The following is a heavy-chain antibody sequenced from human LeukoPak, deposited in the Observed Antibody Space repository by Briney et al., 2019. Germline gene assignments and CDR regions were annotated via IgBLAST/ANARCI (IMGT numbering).Heavy chain of an antibody. CDR1: GYTFTGYY. CDR2: INPNSGGT. CDR3: AREEGRTYYYDSSESRACDY. D-gene: IGHD3-22*01. V-gene: IGHV1-2*02. Sequence: ASVKVSCKASGYTFTGYYMHWVRQAPGQGLEWMGWINPNSGGTNYAQKVQGRVTMTTDTSTSTAYMELRSLRSDDTAVYYCAREEGRTYYYDSSESRACDYWGQGTLVTV. J-gene: IGHJ4*02.